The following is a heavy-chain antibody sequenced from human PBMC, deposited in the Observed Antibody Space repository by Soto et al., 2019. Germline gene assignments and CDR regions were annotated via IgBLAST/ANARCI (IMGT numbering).Heavy chain of an antibody. D-gene: IGHD1-7*01. CDR2: ISSNGGNT. Sequence: EVQLAESGGGMVQPGGSLRLSCVASGFTFSSYDMHWVRQAPGKGPEYVSSISSNGGNTDYGNSVKGRFTISRDNSKNTLYLQMGSLRAEYMAVYYCVRRVSGNYDYWGQGTLCTVSS. CDR1: GFTFSSYD. CDR3: VRRVSGNYDY. V-gene: IGHV3-64*01. J-gene: IGHJ4*02.